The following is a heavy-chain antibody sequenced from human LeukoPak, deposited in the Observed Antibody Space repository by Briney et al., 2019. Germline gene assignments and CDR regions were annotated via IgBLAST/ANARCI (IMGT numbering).Heavy chain of an antibody. CDR3: ARNFYCGGDCAISYFDY. V-gene: IGHV3-48*01. D-gene: IGHD2-21*02. J-gene: IGHJ4*02. Sequence: GGSLRLSCAASGFAISDYSRNWVRQVPGKGLEGVSYISSSSNKVYYADSVKGRFTISRDNAKNSLFLQMNSLRADDTAVYYCARNFYCGGDCAISYFDYWGQGTLVTVSS. CDR1: GFAISDYS. CDR2: ISSSSNKV.